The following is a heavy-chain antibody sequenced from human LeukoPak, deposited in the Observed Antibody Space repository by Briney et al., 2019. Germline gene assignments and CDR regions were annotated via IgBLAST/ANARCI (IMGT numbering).Heavy chain of an antibody. D-gene: IGHD3-22*01. Sequence: PGGSLRLSCAASGFTSSDYYMSWIRQAPGKGLEWVSYIRSSGSTISYADSVKGRFTISRHNAKNSLYLQMNSLRAEHTAVYYCALHSSGYNGYWGQGTLVTVSS. CDR2: IRSSGSTI. CDR3: ALHSSGYNGY. CDR1: GFTSSDYY. J-gene: IGHJ4*02. V-gene: IGHV3-11*01.